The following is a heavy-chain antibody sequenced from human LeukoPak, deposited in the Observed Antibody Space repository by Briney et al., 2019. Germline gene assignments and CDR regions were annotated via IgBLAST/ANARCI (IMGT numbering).Heavy chain of an antibody. CDR2: ISSSGSTI. D-gene: IGHD3-22*01. J-gene: IGHJ5*02. CDR1: GFAFSDYY. CDR3: ARGYYLEGYNWFDP. Sequence: PGGSLRLSCAASGFAFSDYYMSWIRQAPGKGLEWVSYISSSGSTIYYADSVKGRFTISRDNAKNSLYLQMNSLRAEDTAVYYCARGYYLEGYNWFDPWGQGTLVTVSS. V-gene: IGHV3-11*01.